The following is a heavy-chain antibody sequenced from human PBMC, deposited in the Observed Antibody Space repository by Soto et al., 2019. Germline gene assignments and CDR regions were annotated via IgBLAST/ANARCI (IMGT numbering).Heavy chain of an antibody. CDR1: GYTFTSYY. J-gene: IGHJ4*02. V-gene: IGHV1-46*01. CDR2: INPSGGST. Sequence: PSVKVSCKASGYTFTSYYMHWVRQAPGQGLEWMGIINPSGGSTSYAQKFQGRVTMTRDTSTSTVYVELSSLRSEDTAVYYCARDNCSGGSCYSDFDYWGQGTLVTVSS. CDR3: ARDNCSGGSCYSDFDY. D-gene: IGHD2-15*01.